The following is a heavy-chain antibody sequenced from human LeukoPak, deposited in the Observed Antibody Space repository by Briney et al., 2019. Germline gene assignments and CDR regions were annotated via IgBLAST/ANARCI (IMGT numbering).Heavy chain of an antibody. CDR3: ARSRNMPLFGY. J-gene: IGHJ4*02. V-gene: IGHV1-3*01. D-gene: IGHD2-2*01. CDR2: INAGNGNT. Sequence: GASVKVSCKASGYAFSSYAMHWVRQAPGQRLEWMGWINAGNGNTKYSQKFQGRVTITRDTSASTAYMELSSLRSEDTAVYYCARSRNMPLFGYWGQGTLVTVSS. CDR1: GYAFSSYA.